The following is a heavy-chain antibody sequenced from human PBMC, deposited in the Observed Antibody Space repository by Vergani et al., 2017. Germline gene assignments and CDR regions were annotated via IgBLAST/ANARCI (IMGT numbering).Heavy chain of an antibody. CDR2: ISGSGGST. D-gene: IGHD5-12*01. Sequence: EVQLLESGGGLVQPGGSLRLSCAASGFTFSSYAMSWVRQAPGKGLEWVSAISGSGGSTYYADSVKGRFTISRDKSKNTLYLQMNSLRAEDTAVYYWARSDIVATMRGHYYYGMDVWGQGTTVTVSS. CDR1: GFTFSSYA. J-gene: IGHJ6*02. V-gene: IGHV3-23*01. CDR3: ARSDIVATMRGHYYYGMDV.